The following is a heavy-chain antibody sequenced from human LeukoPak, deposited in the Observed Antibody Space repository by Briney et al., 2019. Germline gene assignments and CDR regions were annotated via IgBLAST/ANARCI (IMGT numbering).Heavy chain of an antibody. Sequence: PSETLSLTCTVSGGSISSSSYYWGWIRQPPGKGLEWIGSIYYSGSTYYNPSLKSRVTISVDTSKNQFSLKLSSVTAADTAVYYCASIRGDFWSGYGLYWGQGTLVTVSS. D-gene: IGHD3-3*01. J-gene: IGHJ4*02. V-gene: IGHV4-39*01. CDR1: GGSISSSSYY. CDR2: IYYSGST. CDR3: ASIRGDFWSGYGLY.